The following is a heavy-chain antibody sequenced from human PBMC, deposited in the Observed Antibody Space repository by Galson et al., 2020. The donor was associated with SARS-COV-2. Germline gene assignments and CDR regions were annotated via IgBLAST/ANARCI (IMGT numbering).Heavy chain of an antibody. V-gene: IGHV4-59*08. D-gene: IGHD2-15*01. J-gene: IGHJ6*02. Sequence: SQTLSLTCTVSGGSIRSYYWTWIRQPPGKGLEWIGNVYYTGNTKYYPSLESRLTISVDTSKNQVSLRLNSVTAADTAVYYCARDTPNYGMDVWGQGISITVSS. CDR2: VYYTGNT. CDR1: GGSIRSYY. CDR3: ARDTPNYGMDV.